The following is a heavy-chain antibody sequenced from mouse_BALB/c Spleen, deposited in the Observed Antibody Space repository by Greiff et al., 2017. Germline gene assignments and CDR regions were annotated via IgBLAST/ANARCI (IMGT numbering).Heavy chain of an antibody. CDR1: GYTFTSYW. CDR3: IRGQKNWDDALDS. V-gene: IGHV1-69*02. CDR2: IYPSDSYT. D-gene: IGHD4-1*01. J-gene: IGHJ4*01. Sequence: QVQLQQPGAELVRPGASVKLSCKASGYTFTSYWINWVKQRPGQGLEWIGNIYPSDSYTNYNQKFKDKATLTVDKSSSTAYMQLSSPTSEDSAVYICIRGQKNWDDALDSWGQGTSLTVSS.